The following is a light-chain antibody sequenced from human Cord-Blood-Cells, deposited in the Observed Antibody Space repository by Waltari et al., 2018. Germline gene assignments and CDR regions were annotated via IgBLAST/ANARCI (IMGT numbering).Light chain of an antibody. CDR2: WGS. V-gene: IGKV4-1*01. Sequence: DIVMTQSPDSLAVSLGERATINCKSSQSVLYSSNNKNYLAWYQQKPGQPPKLLIYWGSTRESGVPDRFSGRGSGTDFTLTISSMQAEDVAVYYCQQYYSAPWTFGQGTKVEIK. CDR1: QSVLYSSNNKNY. J-gene: IGKJ1*01. CDR3: QQYYSAPWT.